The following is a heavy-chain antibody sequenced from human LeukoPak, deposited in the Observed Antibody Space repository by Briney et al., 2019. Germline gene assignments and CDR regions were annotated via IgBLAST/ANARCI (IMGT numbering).Heavy chain of an antibody. CDR1: GGSFGGYY. CDR3: ARSQFYGSGSYQGRWFDP. Sequence: PSETLSLTCAVYGGSFGGYYWSWIRQPPGKGLEGIGEINHSGSTNYNPSLKSRVTIPVDTSKNQFSLKLSSVTAADTAVYYCARSQFYGSGSYQGRWFDPWGQGTLVTVSS. V-gene: IGHV4-34*01. D-gene: IGHD3-10*01. J-gene: IGHJ5*02. CDR2: INHSGST.